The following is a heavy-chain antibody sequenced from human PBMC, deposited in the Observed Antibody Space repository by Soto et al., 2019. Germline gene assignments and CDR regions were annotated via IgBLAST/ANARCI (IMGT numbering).Heavy chain of an antibody. CDR1: GYSFTSYW. V-gene: IGHV5-51*01. D-gene: IGHD1-7*01. J-gene: IGHJ3*02. CDR3: ARALYNWNYGYDAFDI. Sequence: PGESLKISCKCSGYSFTSYWIGWVRQMPGKGLEWMGIIYPGDSDTRYSPSFQGQVTISADKSISTAYLQWSSLKASDTAMYYCARALYNWNYGYDAFDIWGQGTMVTVSS. CDR2: IYPGDSDT.